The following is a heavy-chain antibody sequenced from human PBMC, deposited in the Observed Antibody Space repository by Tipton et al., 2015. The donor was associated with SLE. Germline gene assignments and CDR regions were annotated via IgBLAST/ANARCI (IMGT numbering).Heavy chain of an antibody. V-gene: IGHV4-4*09. D-gene: IGHD3-3*01. J-gene: IGHJ5*02. Sequence: TLSLTCTVSGGSISSHYWSWIRQPPGKGLEWIGYIYTSGSTNYNPSLKSRVTISVDTSKNQFSLKLSSVTAADTAVYYCARGRFLEWLSWGQGTLVTVSS. CDR1: GGSISSHY. CDR2: IYTSGST. CDR3: ARGRFLEWLS.